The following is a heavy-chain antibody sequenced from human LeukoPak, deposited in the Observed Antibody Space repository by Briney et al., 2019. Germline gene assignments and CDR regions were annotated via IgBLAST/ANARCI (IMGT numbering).Heavy chain of an antibody. J-gene: IGHJ4*02. V-gene: IGHV4-39*07. CDR1: GGSISSRTYY. Sequence: PSETLSLTCSVSGGSISSRTYYWGWIRQPPGKGLEWIGSFYYSGSTYYNPSLKSRVTISVDTSKNQFSLKLSSVTAADTAVYYCARERGSRPRRFDYWGQGTLVTVSS. CDR3: ARERGSRPRRFDY. D-gene: IGHD3-16*01. CDR2: FYYSGST.